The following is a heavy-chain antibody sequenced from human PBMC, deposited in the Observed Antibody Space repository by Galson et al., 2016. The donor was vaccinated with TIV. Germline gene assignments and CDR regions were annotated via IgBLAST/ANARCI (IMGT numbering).Heavy chain of an antibody. D-gene: IGHD1-26*01. CDR1: GFAFSHHD. Sequence: LRLSCAASGFAFSHHDMHWVRQAPGKGLEWVSFIEFDGSDKYYADSVKGRFSISRDNSKNTLYLQLNSLKPEDTALYYCARKDQPILVVGPAGGASDLWGQG. CDR3: ARKDQPILVVGPAGGASDL. CDR2: IEFDGSDK. V-gene: IGHV3-33*05. J-gene: IGHJ3*01.